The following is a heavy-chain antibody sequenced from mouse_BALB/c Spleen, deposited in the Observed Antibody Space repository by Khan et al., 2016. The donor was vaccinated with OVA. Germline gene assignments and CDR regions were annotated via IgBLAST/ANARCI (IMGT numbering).Heavy chain of an antibody. D-gene: IGHD2-12*01. CDR2: INPNTDNI. J-gene: IGHJ3*01. CDR1: GYSFTGYY. V-gene: IGHV1-18*01. Sequence: VQLKESGPDLVKTGPSVKISCTASGYSFTGYYMNYVKQSHGKSTVCIRRINPNTDNINYNQKLRGKAILTVDTSSSTAYMELRCLTSEDTAVYYCARGDDLFAYWGQGTLVTVSA. CDR3: ARGDDLFAY.